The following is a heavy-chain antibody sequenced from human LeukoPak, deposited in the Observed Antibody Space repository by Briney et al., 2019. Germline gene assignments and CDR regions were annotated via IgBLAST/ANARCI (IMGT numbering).Heavy chain of an antibody. J-gene: IGHJ6*02. Sequence: PSETLSLTCGVYGGSFSGYYWSWIRQPPGKGLEWIGDINHSGSTTYNPSLNSRGTISLDTSMTQFSLQLTSVSAADAAVYYCARLRNDFWSGFTYDFGVDVWGHGTTVTVSS. D-gene: IGHD3-3*01. CDR2: INHSGST. V-gene: IGHV4-34*01. CDR1: GGSFSGYY. CDR3: ARLRNDFWSGFTYDFGVDV.